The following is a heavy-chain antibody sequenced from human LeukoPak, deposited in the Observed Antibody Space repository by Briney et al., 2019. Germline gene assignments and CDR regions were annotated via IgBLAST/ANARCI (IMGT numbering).Heavy chain of an antibody. D-gene: IGHD1-26*01. V-gene: IGHV3-30*02. CDR3: AKDRLGGSYFFGY. Sequence: GGSLRLSCAASGFTFSSYGMHWVRQAPGKGLEWVAFIQYDGSNKYYADSVKGRFTISRDNSKSTLYLQMNSLRAEDTAVYYCAKDRLGGSYFFGYWGQGTLVTVSS. J-gene: IGHJ4*02. CDR2: IQYDGSNK. CDR1: GFTFSSYG.